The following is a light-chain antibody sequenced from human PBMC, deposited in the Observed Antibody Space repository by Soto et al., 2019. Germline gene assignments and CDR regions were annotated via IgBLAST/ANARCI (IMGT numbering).Light chain of an antibody. V-gene: IGLV2-14*03. CDR1: SSDVGAYNY. J-gene: IGLJ1*01. Sequence: QSALTQPASVSGSPGQSITISCIGTSSDVGAYNYVSWYQQHPGKAPKLMIYDVTNRPSGVSNRFSGSKSGYTASLTISGLQAEDEADYYCSSYTTSSTYVFGTGTKLTVL. CDR3: SSYTTSSTYV. CDR2: DVT.